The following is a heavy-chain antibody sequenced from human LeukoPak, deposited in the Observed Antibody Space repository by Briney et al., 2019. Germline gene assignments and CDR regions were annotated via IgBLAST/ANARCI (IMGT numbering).Heavy chain of an antibody. D-gene: IGHD2-15*01. CDR1: GYTLTELS. V-gene: IGHV1-24*01. CDR2: FDPEDGET. CDR3: ATWIVKSGGTPHD. Sequence: ASVRVSCKVSGYTLTELSMHWVRQAPGKGLEWMGGFDPEDGETIYAQKFQGRVTMTEDTSTDTAYMELSSLRSEGTAVYYCATWIVKSGGTPHDWGQGTLVTVSS. J-gene: IGHJ4*02.